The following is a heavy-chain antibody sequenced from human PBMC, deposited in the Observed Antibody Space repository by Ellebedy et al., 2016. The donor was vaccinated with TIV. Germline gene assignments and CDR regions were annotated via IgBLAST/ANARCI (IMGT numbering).Heavy chain of an antibody. D-gene: IGHD5-12*01. CDR2: IKSETEGGTA. J-gene: IGHJ4*02. Sequence: PGGSLRLSCAASGFTFSSYSMNWVRQTPGKGLEWIGRIKSETEGGTADYAARVKGRFLISIDDLKNTLYLQMNNLTFDDTGVYYCSTYTVGDDSWGQGTLVTVSS. CDR1: GFTFSSYS. CDR3: STYTVGDDS. V-gene: IGHV3-15*01.